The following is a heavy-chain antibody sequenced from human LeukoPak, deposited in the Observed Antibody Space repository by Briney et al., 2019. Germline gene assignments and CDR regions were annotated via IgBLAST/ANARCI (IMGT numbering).Heavy chain of an antibody. CDR2: ILSNIDGGTT. Sequence: GGSLRLSCAASGFTFSSYWMSWVRQTPGKGLEWVGRILSNIDGGTTDYAAPVKGRFTISRDDSKSTLYLQMNSLTTEDTAVYYCTTGSGYSTDWYGFWGQGTLVTVSS. V-gene: IGHV3-15*01. J-gene: IGHJ4*02. CDR3: TTGSGYSTDWYGF. D-gene: IGHD6-19*01. CDR1: GFTFSSYW.